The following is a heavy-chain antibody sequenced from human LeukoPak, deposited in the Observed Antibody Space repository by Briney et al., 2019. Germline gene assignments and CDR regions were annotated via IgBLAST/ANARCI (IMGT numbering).Heavy chain of an antibody. J-gene: IGHJ6*02. CDR2: ISYDGSNK. CDR3: ARHLRVPLVWGVRDTYYFYALDV. Sequence: GGSLRLSCAASGFTFSSYAMHWVRQAPGKGLEWVAVISYDGSNKYYADSVKGRFTISRDNSKNTLYLQMNSLRAEDTAVYYCARHLRVPLVWGVRDTYYFYALDVWGQGTTVTVSS. D-gene: IGHD3-10*01. CDR1: GFTFSSYA. V-gene: IGHV3-30-3*01.